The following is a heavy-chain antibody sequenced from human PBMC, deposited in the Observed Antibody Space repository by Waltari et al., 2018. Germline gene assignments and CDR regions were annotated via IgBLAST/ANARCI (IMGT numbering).Heavy chain of an antibody. CDR2: ISYDGSNK. CDR3: TTGSGFWSGPFDY. Sequence: QVQLVESGGGVVQPGRSLRLSCAASGFTFSSYGMHWVRQAPGKGLEWVAVISYDGSNKYYADSVKGRFTISRDNSKNTLYLQMNSLRAEDTAVYYCTTGSGFWSGPFDYWGQGTLVTVSS. J-gene: IGHJ4*02. CDR1: GFTFSSYG. V-gene: IGHV3-30*03. D-gene: IGHD3-3*01.